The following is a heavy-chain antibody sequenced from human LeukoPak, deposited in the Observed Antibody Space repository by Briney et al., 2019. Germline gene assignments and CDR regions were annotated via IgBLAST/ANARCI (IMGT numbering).Heavy chain of an antibody. Sequence: GGSLRLSCAASGFTFDDYAMHWVRQAPGKGLEWVSGISWNSGSIGYADSVKGRFTISRDNAKNSLYLQMNSLRAEDTALYYCAKDSGYGDYAYGMDVWGQGTTVTVSS. D-gene: IGHD4-17*01. CDR2: ISWNSGSI. J-gene: IGHJ6*02. CDR1: GFTFDDYA. V-gene: IGHV3-9*01. CDR3: AKDSGYGDYAYGMDV.